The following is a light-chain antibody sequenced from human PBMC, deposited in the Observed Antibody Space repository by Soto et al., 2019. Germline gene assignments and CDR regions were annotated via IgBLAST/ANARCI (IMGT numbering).Light chain of an antibody. CDR1: SSDVGGYNY. Sequence: QSSLTQPACVSGSPGQSITISCTGTSSDVGGYNYVSWYQQHPGKVPKLMIYDVSNRPSGVSNRFSGSKSGNTASLTISGLQAEDEADYYCSSYTSSSTLVVFGGGTKLTVL. V-gene: IGLV2-14*01. CDR2: DVS. J-gene: IGLJ2*01. CDR3: SSYTSSSTLVV.